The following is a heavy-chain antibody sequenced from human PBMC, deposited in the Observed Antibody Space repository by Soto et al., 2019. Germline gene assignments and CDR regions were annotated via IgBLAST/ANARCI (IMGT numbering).Heavy chain of an antibody. V-gene: IGHV4-59*08. CDR1: GGSISSYY. CDR2: IYYSGNT. Sequence: PSETLSLTCTVSGGSISSYYWSWIRQTPGKGLEWIANIYYSGNTNYNPSLRSRATMSVDTSKNQFSLKLTSVTAADTAVYYCARHMVATRAFDIWGQGTMVTVSS. CDR3: ARHMVATRAFDI. J-gene: IGHJ3*02. D-gene: IGHD5-12*01.